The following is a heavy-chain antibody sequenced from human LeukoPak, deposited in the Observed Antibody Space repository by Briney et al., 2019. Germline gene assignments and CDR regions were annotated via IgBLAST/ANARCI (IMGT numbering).Heavy chain of an antibody. D-gene: IGHD6-19*01. Sequence: SETLSLTCTVSVGSISSGSYYWAWIRQPPGKGLEWIGSISYSGSTYYNPSLKGRDTISVDTSKNQFSLKLSSVTATDTAVYYCARKISSGNQHCDWFDSWGQGTLVTVSS. CDR3: ARKISSGNQHCDWFDS. V-gene: IGHV4-39*01. J-gene: IGHJ5*01. CDR2: ISYSGST. CDR1: VGSISSGSYY.